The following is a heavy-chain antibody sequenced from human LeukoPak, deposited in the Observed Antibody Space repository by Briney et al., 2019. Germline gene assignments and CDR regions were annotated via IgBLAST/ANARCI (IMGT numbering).Heavy chain of an antibody. D-gene: IGHD5-18*01. CDR2: ISGSGGST. J-gene: IGHJ4*02. V-gene: IGHV3-23*01. Sequence: PGGSLRLSCAASGFTFSSYAMSWVRQAPGKGLEWVSAISGSGGSTYYADSVKGRFTISRDNSKNTLYLQMNSLRAEDTAVYYCAKSSTTYSYGWGYFDYWDQGTLVTVSS. CDR3: AKSSTTYSYGWGYFDY. CDR1: GFTFSSYA.